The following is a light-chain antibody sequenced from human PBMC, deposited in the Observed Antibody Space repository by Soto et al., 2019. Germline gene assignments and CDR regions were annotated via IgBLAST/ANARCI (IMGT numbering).Light chain of an antibody. V-gene: IGKV3-20*01. J-gene: IGKJ3*01. CDR1: QSLSINY. CDR2: GAS. Sequence: EIVLTQSPATQSLSPGERATLSCRASQSLSINYLAWYQQKPGQAPRLLIYGASSRANGIPDRFSGSGSGTDFTLSISRVEPEDFAVYYCQQYDTSIFTFGPGTKVEIK. CDR3: QQYDTSIFT.